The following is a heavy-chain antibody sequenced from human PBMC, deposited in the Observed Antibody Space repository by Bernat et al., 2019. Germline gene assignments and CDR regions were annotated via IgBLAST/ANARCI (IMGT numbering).Heavy chain of an antibody. Sequence: QVQLVESGGGVVQPGRSLRLSCAASGFTFSSYGMHWVRQAPGKGLEWVAVISYDGSNKYYADSVKGRFTISRDNSKNTLYLQMNSLRAEDTAVYYCAKDRPGDSSLDYWGQGTLVTVSS. CDR2: ISYDGSNK. CDR1: GFTFSSYG. V-gene: IGHV3-30*18. D-gene: IGHD3-10*01. CDR3: AKDRPGDSSLDY. J-gene: IGHJ4*02.